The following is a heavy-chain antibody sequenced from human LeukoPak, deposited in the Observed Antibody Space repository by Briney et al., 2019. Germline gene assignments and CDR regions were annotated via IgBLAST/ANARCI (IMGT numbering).Heavy chain of an antibody. V-gene: IGHV5-51*01. Sequence: GESLKISCKGPGYSFTSYWIGWVRQMPGKGLEWMGIIYPGDSDTRYSPSFQGQVTISADKSISTAYLQWSSLKASDTAMYYCARRSNDYGDAFDIWGQGTMVTVSS. D-gene: IGHD4-17*01. CDR2: IYPGDSDT. CDR3: ARRSNDYGDAFDI. CDR1: GYSFTSYW. J-gene: IGHJ3*02.